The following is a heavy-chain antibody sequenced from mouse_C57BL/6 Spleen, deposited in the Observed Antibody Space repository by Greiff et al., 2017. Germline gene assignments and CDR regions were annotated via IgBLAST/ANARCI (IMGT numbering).Heavy chain of an antibody. V-gene: IGHV3-6*01. CDR1: GYSITSGYY. J-gene: IGHJ4*01. CDR2: VSYDGSN. CDR3: AREGFAMDY. Sequence: EVQLQQSGPGLVKPSPSLSLTCSITGYSITSGYYWNWIRQFPGNKLEWMGYVSYDGSNNYNPSLKNRISITRDTSKNQFFLKLNSVTTEDTATYYWAREGFAMDYWGQGTSVTVSS.